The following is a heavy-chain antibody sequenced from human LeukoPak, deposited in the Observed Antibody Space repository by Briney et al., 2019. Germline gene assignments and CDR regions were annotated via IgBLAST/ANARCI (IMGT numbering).Heavy chain of an antibody. CDR1: GGSISSSSYY. Sequence: SETLSLTCTVSGGSISSSSYYWSWIRQPPGKGLEWIGYIYYSGSTNYNPSLKSRVTISVDTSKNQFSLKLSSVTAADTAVYYCARVGSSSWYVYWGQGTLVTVSS. D-gene: IGHD6-13*01. J-gene: IGHJ4*02. CDR3: ARVGSSSWYVY. V-gene: IGHV4-61*01. CDR2: IYYSGST.